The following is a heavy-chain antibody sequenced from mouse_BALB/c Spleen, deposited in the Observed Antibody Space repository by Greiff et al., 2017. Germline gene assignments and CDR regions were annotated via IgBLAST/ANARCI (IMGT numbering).Heavy chain of an antibody. V-gene: IGHV1S137*01. CDR2: ISTYYGDA. D-gene: IGHD2-14*01. Sequence: VQLQQSGAELVRPGVSVKISCKGSGYTFTDYAMHWVKQSHAKSLEWIGVISTYYGDASYNQKFKGKATMTVDKSSSTAYMELARLTSEDSAIYYCARRDYRGDYYAMDYWGQGTSVTVSS. J-gene: IGHJ4*01. CDR1: GYTFTDYA. CDR3: ARRDYRGDYYAMDY.